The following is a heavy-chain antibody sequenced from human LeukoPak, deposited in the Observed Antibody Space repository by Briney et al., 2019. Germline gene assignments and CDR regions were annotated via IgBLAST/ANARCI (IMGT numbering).Heavy chain of an antibody. J-gene: IGHJ3*02. CDR1: GVSFSGYY. CDR2: INRSGST. CDR3: AREEYYYDSSGYYYRDAFDI. Sequence: TASETLSLTCAVYGVSFSGYYWSWIRQPPGKGLEWIGEINRSGSTNYNPSLKSRVTISVDTSKNQFSLKLSSVTAADTAVYYCAREEYYYDSSGYYYRDAFDIWGQGTMVTVSS. V-gene: IGHV4-34*01. D-gene: IGHD3-22*01.